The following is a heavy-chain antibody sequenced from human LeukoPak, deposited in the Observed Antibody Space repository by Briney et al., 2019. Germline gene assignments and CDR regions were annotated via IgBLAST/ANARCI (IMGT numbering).Heavy chain of an antibody. CDR1: GFSFSDSA. J-gene: IGHJ5*02. Sequence: GGSLRLSCASSGFSFSDSAVSWVRHSPGEGLKWVPSISDTGGRTYYADSVKGRFTITRDNSRNTVNLQMNGLRADDTARYFCAKGGQDFDFWRFDLWGQGILVIVSS. D-gene: IGHD3-3*01. CDR2: ISDTGGRT. V-gene: IGHV3-23*01. CDR3: AKGGQDFDFWRFDL.